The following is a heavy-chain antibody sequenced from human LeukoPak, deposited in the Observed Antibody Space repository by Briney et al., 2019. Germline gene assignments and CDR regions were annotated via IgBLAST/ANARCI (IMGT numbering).Heavy chain of an antibody. Sequence: GSSVKVSCKASGGTFSSYAISWVRQAPGQGLEWMGRIIPILGIANYAQKFQGRVTITADKSTSTAYMEPSSLRSEDTAVYYCASGRIAAAKYYYYGMDVWGQGTTVTVSS. CDR3: ASGRIAAAKYYYYGMDV. CDR1: GGTFSSYA. D-gene: IGHD6-13*01. V-gene: IGHV1-69*04. J-gene: IGHJ6*02. CDR2: IIPILGIA.